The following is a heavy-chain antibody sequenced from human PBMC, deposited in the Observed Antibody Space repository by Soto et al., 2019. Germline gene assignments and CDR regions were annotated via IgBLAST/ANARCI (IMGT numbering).Heavy chain of an antibody. J-gene: IGHJ5*02. CDR1: GGSFSGYY. CDR2: INHSGST. V-gene: IGHV4-34*01. Sequence: SETLSLTCAVYGGSFSGYYWSWIRQPPGKGLEWIGEINHSGSTNYNPSLKSRVTISVDTSKNQFSLKLSSVTAADTAVYYCARGPRQWLVRNNWFDPWGQGTLVTVS. CDR3: ARGPRQWLVRNNWFDP. D-gene: IGHD6-19*01.